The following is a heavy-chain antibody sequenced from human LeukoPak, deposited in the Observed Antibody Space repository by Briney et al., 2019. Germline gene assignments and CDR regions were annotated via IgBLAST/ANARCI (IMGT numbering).Heavy chain of an antibody. Sequence: GGSLRLSCAASGFTFSSYSMNWVHQAPGKGLEWVSSISSSSSYIYYADSVKGRFTISRDNAKNSLYLQMNSLRAEDTAVYYCASWEMLTNFDYWGQGTLVTVSS. J-gene: IGHJ4*02. CDR2: ISSSSSYI. V-gene: IGHV3-21*01. CDR1: GFTFSSYS. CDR3: ASWEMLTNFDY. D-gene: IGHD1-26*01.